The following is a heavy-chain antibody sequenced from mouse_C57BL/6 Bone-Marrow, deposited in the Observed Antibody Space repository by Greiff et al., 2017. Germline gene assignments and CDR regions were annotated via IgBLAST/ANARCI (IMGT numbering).Heavy chain of an antibody. V-gene: IGHV1-19*01. J-gene: IGHJ2*01. CDR3: GYYGSSYDLYYFDY. CDR2: INPYNGGT. CDR1: GYTFTDYY. Sequence: VQLQQSGPVLVKPGASVKMSCKASGYTFTDYYMNWVKQSHGKSLEWIGVINPYNGGTSYNQKFKGKATLTVDKSSSTAYMELNSLTSEDSAVYYCGYYGSSYDLYYFDYWGQGTTLTVSS. D-gene: IGHD1-1*01.